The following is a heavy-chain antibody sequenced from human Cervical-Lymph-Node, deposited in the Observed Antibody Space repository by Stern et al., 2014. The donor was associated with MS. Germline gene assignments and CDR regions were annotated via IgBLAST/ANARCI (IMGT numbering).Heavy chain of an antibody. Sequence: QVTLKESGPALVKPTQTLTLTCTFSGFSLSTSGLGVGWIRQPPGEALEWLAYIYWDDHKRYSPSLKSRLTITKDTSKNQVVLTLTNVDPVDTATYYCAHRTAGPFDYWGQGTLVTVSS. CDR3: AHRTAGPFDY. V-gene: IGHV2-5*02. CDR1: GFSLSTSGLG. J-gene: IGHJ4*02. CDR2: IYWDDHK.